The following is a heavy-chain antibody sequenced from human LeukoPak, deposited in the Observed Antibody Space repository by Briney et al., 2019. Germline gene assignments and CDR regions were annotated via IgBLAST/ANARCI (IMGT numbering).Heavy chain of an antibody. CDR3: ARASRFGELFVAFDI. Sequence: SETLSLTCTVSGGSISSYYWSWIRQPAGKGLEWIGRIYTSGSTNYNPSLKSRVTISVDTSKNQFSLKLSSVTAADTAVYYCARASRFGELFVAFDIWGQGTMVTVSS. CDR2: IYTSGST. D-gene: IGHD3-10*01. J-gene: IGHJ3*02. V-gene: IGHV4-4*07. CDR1: GGSISSYY.